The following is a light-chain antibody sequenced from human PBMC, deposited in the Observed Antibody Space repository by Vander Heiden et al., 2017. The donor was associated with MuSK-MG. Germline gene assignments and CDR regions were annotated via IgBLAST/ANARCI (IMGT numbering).Light chain of an antibody. V-gene: IGKV1-8*01. J-gene: IGKJ1*01. CDR1: QGISSY. CDR3: QQYYSYPRT. Sequence: IRMTRSPSSFSASTGDRVTLTCRASQGISSYLAWYQQKPGKAPKLLIYAASTLQSGVPSRFSGSGSGTDFTLTISCLQSEDFATYYCQQYYSYPRTFGQGTKVEIK. CDR2: AAS.